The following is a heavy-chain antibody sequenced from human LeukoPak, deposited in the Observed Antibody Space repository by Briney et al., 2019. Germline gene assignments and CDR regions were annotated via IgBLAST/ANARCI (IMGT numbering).Heavy chain of an antibody. V-gene: IGHV1-3*01. CDR3: ARSPRPFVLMVYARYYFDY. J-gene: IGHJ4*02. CDR2: INAGNGNT. D-gene: IGHD2-8*01. CDR1: GYTFTSYA. Sequence: ASVKVSCKASGYTFTSYAMHWVRQTPGQRLEWMGWINAGNGNTKYSQKFQGRVTITRDTSASTAYMELSSLRSEDTAVYYCARSPRPFVLMVYARYYFDYWGQGTLVTVSS.